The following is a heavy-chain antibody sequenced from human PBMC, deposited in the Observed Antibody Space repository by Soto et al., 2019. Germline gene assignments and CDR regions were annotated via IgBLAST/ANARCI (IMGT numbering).Heavy chain of an antibody. CDR3: ARGRRVIAYYFDY. V-gene: IGHV4-59*01. CDR2: IYYSGST. Sequence: TSETLSLTCTVSGGSISSYYWSWIRQPPGKGLEWIGYIYYSGSTNYNPSLKSRVTISVDTSKNQFSLKLSSVTAADTAVYYCARGRRVIAYYFDYWGQGTLVTVSS. J-gene: IGHJ4*02. CDR1: GGSISSYY. D-gene: IGHD3-16*02.